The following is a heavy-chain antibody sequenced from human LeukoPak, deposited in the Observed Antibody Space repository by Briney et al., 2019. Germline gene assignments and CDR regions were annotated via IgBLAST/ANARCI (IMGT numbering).Heavy chain of an antibody. D-gene: IGHD7-27*01. Sequence: GGSLRLSCVTSGFPFDKYWMNWVRQSPGRGLEWVAKIQQDGREKHYVDSVKGRFTISRDNAKTSLFLQMDRLRAEDTAHYYCVRGEDSWGWPRFEYWGLGSVVTVSS. V-gene: IGHV3-7*01. J-gene: IGHJ4*02. CDR3: VRGEDSWGWPRFEY. CDR2: IQQDGREK. CDR1: GFPFDKYW.